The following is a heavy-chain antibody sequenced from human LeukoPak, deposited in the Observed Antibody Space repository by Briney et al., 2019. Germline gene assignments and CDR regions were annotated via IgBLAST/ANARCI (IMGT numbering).Heavy chain of an antibody. D-gene: IGHD3-10*01. CDR1: GGSISSNSYY. CDR2: IYYSGST. CDR3: ARTRYYYNSKSYGAPYYFDY. J-gene: IGHJ4*02. Sequence: PSETLSLTCAVSGGSISSNSYYWGWIRQPPGKGLEWIGSIYYSGSTYYNPSLKSRVTISVDTSKNQFSLKLSSVTAADTAVYYCARTRYYYNSKSYGAPYYFDYWGQGTLVTVSS. V-gene: IGHV4-39*01.